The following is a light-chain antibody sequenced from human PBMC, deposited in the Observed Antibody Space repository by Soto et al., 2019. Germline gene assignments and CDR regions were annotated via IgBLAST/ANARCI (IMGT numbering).Light chain of an antibody. CDR1: QSVSSSY. J-gene: IGKJ5*01. V-gene: IGKV3-20*01. CDR2: GAS. Sequence: EIVLTQSPGTLSLSPGERATLSCRASQSVSSSYLAWYQQKPGQAPRLLIYGASSRATGIPDRFSGSGSGTDFTLTISRLEPEDFAVYYCQKYGSSPITFGQETRREIK. CDR3: QKYGSSPIT.